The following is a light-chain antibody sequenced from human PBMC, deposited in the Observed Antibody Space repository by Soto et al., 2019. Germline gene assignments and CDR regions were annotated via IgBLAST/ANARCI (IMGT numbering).Light chain of an antibody. CDR2: DVT. CDR1: SSDVGGFNY. Sequence: QSALTQPASVSGSPGQSIAISCTGTSSDVGGFNYVSWYQQHPGKAPKLLIYDVTSRPSGVSDRFSGSKSANTASLTISGLQAEYEADYYCASYTTSSTYVFGTGTKLTVL. CDR3: ASYTTSSTYV. V-gene: IGLV2-14*03. J-gene: IGLJ1*01.